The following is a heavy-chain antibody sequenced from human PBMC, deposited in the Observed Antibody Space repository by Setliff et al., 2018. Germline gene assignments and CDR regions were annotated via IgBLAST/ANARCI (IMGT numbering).Heavy chain of an antibody. CDR1: GGSISSSSYY. V-gene: IGHV4-39*01. CDR2: IYYSGST. Sequence: ETLSLTCTVSGGSISSSSYYWGWIRQPPGKGLEWIGSIYYSGSTYYNPSLKSRVTISVDTSKNQFSLKLSSVTAADTAVYYCARAAGYSSSWYHYYYGMDVWGQGTTVTVSS. CDR3: ARAAGYSSSWYHYYYGMDV. J-gene: IGHJ6*02. D-gene: IGHD6-13*01.